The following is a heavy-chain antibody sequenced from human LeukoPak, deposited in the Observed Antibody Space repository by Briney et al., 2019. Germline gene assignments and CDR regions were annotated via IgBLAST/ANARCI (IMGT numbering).Heavy chain of an antibody. D-gene: IGHD3-22*01. CDR3: ARVYLYDSSYYDY. CDR1: EFTFSSYA. J-gene: IGHJ4*02. Sequence: GGSLRLSCATSEFTFSSYAMSWVRQAPGKGLEWVSGISDSGGSTYYADSVKGRFTISRDNSKNTLFLQMNSLRVEDTAVYYCARVYLYDSSYYDYWGQGTLVTVSS. CDR2: ISDSGGST. V-gene: IGHV3-23*01.